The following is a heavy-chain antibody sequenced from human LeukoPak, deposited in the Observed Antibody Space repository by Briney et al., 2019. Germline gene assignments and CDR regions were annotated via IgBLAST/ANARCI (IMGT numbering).Heavy chain of an antibody. V-gene: IGHV1-18*01. CDR1: GYTFTSYG. D-gene: IGHD3-10*01. CDR2: IIGNNGNT. J-gene: IGHJ5*02. Sequence: ASVKVSCKASGYTFTSYGISWVRQAPGQGLEWMGWIIGNNGNTNYAQKLQGRVTMTTDTSTSTAYMELRSLRSDDTAVYYCAREGDQSYYYGSGSFAPNWFDPWGQGTLVTVSS. CDR3: AREGDQSYYYGSGSFAPNWFDP.